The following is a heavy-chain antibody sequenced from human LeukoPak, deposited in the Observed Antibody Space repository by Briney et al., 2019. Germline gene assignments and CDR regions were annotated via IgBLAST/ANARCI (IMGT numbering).Heavy chain of an antibody. V-gene: IGHV4-39*07. D-gene: IGHD4-23*01. CDR1: GGSISSSSYY. CDR3: AREPTVVTPTYFDY. Sequence: SETLSLTCTVSGGSISSSSYYWGWIRQPPGKGLEWIGSIYYSGSTYYNPSLKSRVTISVDTSKNQFSLKLSSVTAADTAVYYCAREPTVVTPTYFDYWGQGTLVTVSS. J-gene: IGHJ4*02. CDR2: IYYSGST.